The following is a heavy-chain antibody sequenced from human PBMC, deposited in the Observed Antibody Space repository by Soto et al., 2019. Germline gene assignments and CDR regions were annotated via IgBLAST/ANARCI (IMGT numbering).Heavy chain of an antibody. CDR1: GFLFSSYA. V-gene: IGHV3-23*01. CDR2: ISSHGDTT. Sequence: GGSLRLSCEASGFLFSSYAMNWVRQAPGKGLEWVSSISSHGDTTYYAESVRGRFTISRDNSKNTLFLQMNSLRAGDTALYYCTKDAEAYDFAFDKWGQGTMVTVSS. CDR3: TKDAEAYDFAFDK. J-gene: IGHJ3*02. D-gene: IGHD3-3*01.